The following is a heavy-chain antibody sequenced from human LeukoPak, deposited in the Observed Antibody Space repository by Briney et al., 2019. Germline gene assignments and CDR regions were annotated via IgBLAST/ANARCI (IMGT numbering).Heavy chain of an antibody. V-gene: IGHV3-49*04. Sequence: GGSLRLSCTATGFTVSSSYMSWVRQAPGKGLEWVGFIRSKAYGGTTEYAASVKGRFTISRDDSKSIAYLQMNSLKTEDTAVYYCTRGPQIVPSGYYYAFDYWGQGTLVTVSS. CDR3: TRGPQIVPSGYYYAFDY. CDR2: IRSKAYGGTT. D-gene: IGHD3-22*01. CDR1: GFTVSSSY. J-gene: IGHJ4*02.